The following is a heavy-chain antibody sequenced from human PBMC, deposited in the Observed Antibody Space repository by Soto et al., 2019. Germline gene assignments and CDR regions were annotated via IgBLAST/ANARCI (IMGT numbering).Heavy chain of an antibody. J-gene: IGHJ3*02. CDR2: ISAYNGNT. Sequence: VKVSCKASGYTFTSYGISWVRQAPGQGLEWMGWISAYNGNTNYAQKLQGRVTMTTDTSTSTAYMELRSLRSDDTAVYYCARDFGYCSGGSCFGDAFDIWGQGTMVTVSS. V-gene: IGHV1-18*04. D-gene: IGHD2-15*01. CDR3: ARDFGYCSGGSCFGDAFDI. CDR1: GYTFTSYG.